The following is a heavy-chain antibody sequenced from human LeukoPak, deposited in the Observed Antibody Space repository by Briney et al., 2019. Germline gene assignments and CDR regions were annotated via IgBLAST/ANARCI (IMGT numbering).Heavy chain of an antibody. J-gene: IGHJ3*02. V-gene: IGHV4-59*08. CDR1: GASMYSYS. CDR3: ASLNEDDAFDI. Sequence: SETLSLTCTVSGASMYSYSWSWIRQPPGKGLEWIGYIYFSGSTNYNPSLKSRVTISVDTSKNQFSLKLSSVTAADTAVYYCASLNEDDAFDIWGQGTMVTVSS. CDR2: IYFSGST.